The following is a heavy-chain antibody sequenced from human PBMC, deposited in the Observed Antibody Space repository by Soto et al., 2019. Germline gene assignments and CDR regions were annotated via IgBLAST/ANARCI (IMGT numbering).Heavy chain of an antibody. V-gene: IGHV3-30*04. CDR3: TKGSSWYPYFDY. CDR2: IXADQKXI. J-gene: IGHJ4*02. Sequence: GXSQRLSCAASGFTFRPYAMHWVRQAPGXGLEWVEVIXADQKXIYYEESVKGRXTISRENSXKTLYLQMNSLRDDDTDVYYCTKGSSWYPYFDYWGKGTLVTVSS. D-gene: IGHD6-13*01. CDR1: GFTFRPYA.